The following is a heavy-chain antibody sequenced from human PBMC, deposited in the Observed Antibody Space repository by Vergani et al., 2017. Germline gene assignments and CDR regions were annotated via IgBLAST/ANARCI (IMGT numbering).Heavy chain of an antibody. CDR1: GFTFQAFA. D-gene: IGHD3-16*01. CDR2: IDRNYGVK. J-gene: IGHJ2*01. V-gene: IGHV3-9*01. CDR3: VKDNDYDADGPFDL. Sequence: VEAGGGLVQPGGSLRLSCTASGFTFQAFAFHWARQVSGRGLEWVSGIDRNYGVKNGNSFEGRFSISRDNAKKAVFLQMNNLRHEDTALYFCVKDNDYDADGPFDLWGRGNLVTVSS.